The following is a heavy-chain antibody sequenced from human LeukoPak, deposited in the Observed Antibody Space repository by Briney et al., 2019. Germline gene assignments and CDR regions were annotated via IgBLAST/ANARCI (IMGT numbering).Heavy chain of an antibody. D-gene: IGHD6-6*01. CDR3: AKPLEYGSQGAFDY. Sequence: GGSLRLSCAASGFTFSSYGMHWVRQAPGKGLEWVAFIRYDGSNKYYADSVKGRFTISRDNSKNTLYLQMNSLRAEGTAVYYCAKPLEYGSQGAFDYWGQGTLVTVSS. J-gene: IGHJ4*02. CDR2: IRYDGSNK. CDR1: GFTFSSYG. V-gene: IGHV3-30*02.